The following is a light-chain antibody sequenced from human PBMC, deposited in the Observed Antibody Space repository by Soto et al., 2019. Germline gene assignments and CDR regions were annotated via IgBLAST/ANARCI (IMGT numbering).Light chain of an antibody. V-gene: IGLV1-47*01. J-gene: IGLJ3*02. CDR1: SSNIGSKF. CDR2: RDD. CDR3: AAWDVSLSAV. Sequence: QLVLTQPPSASGTPGQSVTISCSGSSSNIGSKFVYWYQQLPGTAPKLLIYRDDQRPSGVPDRFSGSKSGTSASLAISGLRSEDEGDYYCAAWDVSLSAVFGGGTKLTVL.